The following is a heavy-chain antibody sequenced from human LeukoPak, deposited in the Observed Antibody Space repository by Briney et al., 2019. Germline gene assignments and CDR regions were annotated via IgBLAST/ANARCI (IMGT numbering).Heavy chain of an antibody. V-gene: IGHV3-9*01. D-gene: IGHD6-13*01. CDR2: ISWNSGSI. CDR1: GFTFDDSA. CDR3: AKRGSSWNFDY. Sequence: PGRSLRLSCAASGFTFDDSAMHWVRHSLGKGLEWVSGISWNSGSIGYADSVKGRFTISRDNAKNSLYLQMNSLRADDTALYYCAKRGSSWNFDYWGQGTLVTVSS. J-gene: IGHJ4*02.